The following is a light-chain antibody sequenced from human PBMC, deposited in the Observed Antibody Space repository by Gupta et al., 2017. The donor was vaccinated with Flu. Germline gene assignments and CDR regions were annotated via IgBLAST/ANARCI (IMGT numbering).Light chain of an antibody. CDR1: QSGSSSY. Sequence: VLPQSPVPLSLSPGARATLSCRARQSGSSSYLTWYQQKPGQAPRLLIYGASSRATGIPDRFSGSGSGTDFTLKISRVEAEDVGVYYCKQSGRTPFTFGHGTKVDIK. CDR3: KQSGRTPFT. V-gene: IGKV3-20*01. J-gene: IGKJ3*01. CDR2: GAS.